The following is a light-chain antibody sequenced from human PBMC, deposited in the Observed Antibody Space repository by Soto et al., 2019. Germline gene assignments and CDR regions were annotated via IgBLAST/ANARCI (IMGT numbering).Light chain of an antibody. V-gene: IGKV3-15*01. CDR1: QNVHIN. Sequence: ETVMTQSPATLSVSPGDTATLSCRSSQNVHINLAWYQQKPGQSPTLLIYGVSARAPGVTARFSGAGSGTEFTLTSRSLQSEDFAVYYCQQYETWPRTFGQGTKVAIQ. J-gene: IGKJ2*01. CDR3: QQYETWPRT. CDR2: GVS.